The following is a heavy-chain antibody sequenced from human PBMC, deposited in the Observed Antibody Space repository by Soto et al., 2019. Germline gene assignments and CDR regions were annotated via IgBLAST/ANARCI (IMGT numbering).Heavy chain of an antibody. CDR2: IYYSGST. J-gene: IGHJ4*02. D-gene: IGHD3-22*01. Sequence: QVQLQESGPGLVKPSETLSLTCTVSGGSVSSGSYYWSWIRQPPGKGLEWIGYIYYSGSTNYNPSLKRRVTLXXDXSXXQFALKLSSVTAADTAVYYGARGDYDSRGYYPVDYWGQGTLVTVSS. CDR3: ARGDYDSRGYYPVDY. CDR1: GGSVSSGSYY. V-gene: IGHV4-61*01.